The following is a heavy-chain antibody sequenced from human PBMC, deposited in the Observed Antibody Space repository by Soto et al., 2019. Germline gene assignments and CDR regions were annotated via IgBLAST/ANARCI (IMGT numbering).Heavy chain of an antibody. Sequence: GASVKVSCKASGYTFTGYYMHWVRQAPGQGLEWMGWINPNSGGTNYAQEFQGRVTMTRDTSISTAYMELSRLRSDDTAVYYCARGVGPDCTNGVCALYYYYYYGMDVWGQGTTVTVSS. V-gene: IGHV1-2*02. CDR3: ARGVGPDCTNGVCALYYYYYYGMDV. CDR1: GYTFTGYY. CDR2: INPNSGGT. D-gene: IGHD2-8*01. J-gene: IGHJ6*02.